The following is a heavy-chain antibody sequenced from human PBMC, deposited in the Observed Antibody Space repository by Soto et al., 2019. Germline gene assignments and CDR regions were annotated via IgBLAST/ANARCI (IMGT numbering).Heavy chain of an antibody. J-gene: IGHJ5*02. CDR2: IYYSGST. D-gene: IGHD6-6*01. V-gene: IGHV4-39*01. CDR3: ARGRGIAARRASAPANRPNWFDP. CDR1: GGSISSSSYY. Sequence: QLQLQESGPGLVKPSETLSLTCTVSGGSISSSSYYWGWIRQPPGKGLEWIGSIYYSGSTYYNPSLKSRVTISVDTSKNQFSLKLSSVTAADTAVYYCARGRGIAARRASAPANRPNWFDPWGQGTLVTVSS.